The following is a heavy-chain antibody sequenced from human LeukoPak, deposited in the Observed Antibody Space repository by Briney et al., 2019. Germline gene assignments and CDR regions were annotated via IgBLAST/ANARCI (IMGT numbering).Heavy chain of an antibody. J-gene: IGHJ4*02. V-gene: IGHV4-59*01. CDR1: GGSISSYY. CDR3: ARGVSWFGVFDY. D-gene: IGHD3-10*01. CDR2: IYYSGST. Sequence: SETLSLTCTVSGGSISSYYWSWIRQPPGKGLEWIGYIYYSGSTNYNPSLKSRVTIPVDTSKNQFSLKLSSVTAADTAVYYCARGVSWFGVFDYWGQGTLVTVSS.